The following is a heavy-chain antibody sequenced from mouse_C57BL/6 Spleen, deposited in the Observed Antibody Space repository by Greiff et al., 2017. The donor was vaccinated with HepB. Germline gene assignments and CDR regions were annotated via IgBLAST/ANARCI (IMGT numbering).Heavy chain of an antibody. Sequence: QVQLQQPGAELVKPGASVKLSCKASGYTFTSYWMQCVKQRPGQGLEWIGEIDPSDSYTNYNQKFKGKATLTVDTSSSTAYMQLSSLTSEDSAVYYCARSAESAYWGQGTTLTVSS. CDR1: GYTFTSYW. CDR2: IDPSDSYT. CDR3: ARSAESAY. D-gene: IGHD6-1*01. J-gene: IGHJ2*01. V-gene: IGHV1-50*01.